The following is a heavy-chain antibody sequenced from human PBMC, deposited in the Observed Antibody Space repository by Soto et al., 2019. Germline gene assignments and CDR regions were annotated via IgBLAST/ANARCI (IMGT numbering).Heavy chain of an antibody. Sequence: GGSLRLSCVASGFPFTSHAMSWVRQAPGKGLEWVSGISGSGGSTYYADSVKGRFTISRGNSKNTLYLQVNSLRAEDTAVYYCAKAVWRDCSGGSCYYYYYMDVWGKGTTVTVSS. CDR3: AKAVWRDCSGGSCYYYYYMDV. CDR1: GFPFTSHA. CDR2: ISGSGGST. V-gene: IGHV3-23*01. D-gene: IGHD2-15*01. J-gene: IGHJ6*03.